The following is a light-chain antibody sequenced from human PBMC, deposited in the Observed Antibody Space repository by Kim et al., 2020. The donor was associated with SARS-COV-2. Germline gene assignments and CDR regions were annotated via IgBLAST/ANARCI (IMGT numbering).Light chain of an antibody. J-gene: IGLJ3*02. CDR2: YDN. V-gene: IGLV1-44*01. CDR3: STWDDSLNGRV. Sequence: VLTQPPSASGTPGQRVTISCSGSSSNIGSNTVNWFQQLPGTAPKLLIYYDNHRPSGVPDRISGSKSGTSASLAISGLQSEDEADYFCSTWDDSLNGRVFGGGTKVTVL. CDR1: SSNIGSNT.